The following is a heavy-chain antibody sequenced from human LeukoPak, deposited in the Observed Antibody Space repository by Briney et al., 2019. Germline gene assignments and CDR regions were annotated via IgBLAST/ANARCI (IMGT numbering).Heavy chain of an antibody. CDR1: GGTFSSYA. Sequence: SVKVSCKASGGTFSSYAISWVRQAPGQGLEWMGRIIPIFGTANYAQKFQGRVTITTDESTSTAYMELSSLRSEDTAVYYCAISGGWYFFSDYWGQGTLVTVSS. V-gene: IGHV1-69*05. D-gene: IGHD6-19*01. J-gene: IGHJ4*02. CDR2: IIPIFGTA. CDR3: AISGGWYFFSDY.